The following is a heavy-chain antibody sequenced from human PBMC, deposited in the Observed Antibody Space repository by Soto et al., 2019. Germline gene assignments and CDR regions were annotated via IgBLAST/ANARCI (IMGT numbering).Heavy chain of an antibody. V-gene: IGHV1-18*01. J-gene: IGHJ4*02. CDR3: ARPTTLRSGSSVHFDY. D-gene: IGHD5-12*01. CDR1: GYTFTSYG. CDR2: ISAYNGNT. Sequence: GASVKVSCKASGYTFTSYGISWVRQAPGQGLEWMGWISAYNGNTNYAQKLQGRVTMTTDTSTSTAYMELRSLRSDDTAVYYCARPTTLRSGSSVHFDYWGQGTLVTVSS.